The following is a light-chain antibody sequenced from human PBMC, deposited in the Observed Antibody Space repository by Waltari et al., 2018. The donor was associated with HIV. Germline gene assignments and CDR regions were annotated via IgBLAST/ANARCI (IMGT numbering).Light chain of an antibody. CDR3: QSYDNNNRV. J-gene: IGLJ3*02. V-gene: IGLV6-57*01. CDR2: ENN. CDR1: SGRIASNY. Sequence: NFMLTQPHSVSESPEKTVTISCTRSSGRIASNYVQWYQQRPGRSPTTVIFENNQRPSGVRNRFSGSIDSSSNSASLTISGLKTEDEADYYCQSYDNNNRVFGGGTKLTVL.